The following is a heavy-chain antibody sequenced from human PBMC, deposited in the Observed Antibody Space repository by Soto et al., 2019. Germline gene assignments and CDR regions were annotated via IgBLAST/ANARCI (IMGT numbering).Heavy chain of an antibody. V-gene: IGHV3-48*01. CDR3: ARDLNPRQEMLYALLGY. J-gene: IGHJ4*02. Sequence: VGSMRLSCAASGCTFGSYSMNWVRQAPGKGLEWVSYISGSSSMIYYADSVKGRFTISRDNAKNSLYLQMNSLRAEDTAVYYCARDLNPRQEMLYALLGYWGQGTLVTVSS. D-gene: IGHD2-8*01. CDR2: ISGSSSMI. CDR1: GCTFGSYS.